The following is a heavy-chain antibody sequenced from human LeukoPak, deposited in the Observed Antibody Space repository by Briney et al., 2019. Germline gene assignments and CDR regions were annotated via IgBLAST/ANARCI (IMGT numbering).Heavy chain of an antibody. J-gene: IGHJ6*03. CDR1: GGSISSSSYY. CDR3: ARFYTTSQYGSGYMDV. V-gene: IGHV4-39*01. D-gene: IGHD3-10*01. Sequence: SETLSLTCTVSGGSISSSSYYWGWIRQPPGKGLEWIGSMSYSGSTYYNPSLKSRGTIAVDTSKTQFSLKLSSVTAADTAVYYCARFYTTSQYGSGYMDVWGKGTTVTVSS. CDR2: MSYSGST.